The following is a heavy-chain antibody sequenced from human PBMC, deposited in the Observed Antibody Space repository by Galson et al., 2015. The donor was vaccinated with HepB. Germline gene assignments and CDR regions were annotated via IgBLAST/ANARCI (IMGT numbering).Heavy chain of an antibody. D-gene: IGHD4-17*01. V-gene: IGHV1-8*01. CDR3: ARTSMTTESRFDP. J-gene: IGHJ5*02. CDR2: MNPNSGNT. CDR1: GYTFTSYD. Sequence: SVKVSCKASGYTFTSYDINWVRQATGQGLEWMGWMNPNSGNTGYAQKFQGRVTMTRNTSISTAYMELSSLRSEDTAVYYCARTSMTTESRFDPWGQGTLVTVSS.